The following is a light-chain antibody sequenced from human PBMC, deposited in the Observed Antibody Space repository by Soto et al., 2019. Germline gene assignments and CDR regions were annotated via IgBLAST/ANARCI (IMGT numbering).Light chain of an antibody. CDR2: HAS. CDR1: QDISNY. CDR3: LQDYNYPLT. V-gene: IGKV1-6*01. J-gene: IGKJ4*01. Sequence: IQMTQSPSSLSASVGDRVTITCKASQDISNYLNWYQQKPGTAPKVLIYHASNLQSGVPSRFSGSGSGTDFTLTISSLQPEDFATYYCLQDYNYPLTFGGGTKVDVK.